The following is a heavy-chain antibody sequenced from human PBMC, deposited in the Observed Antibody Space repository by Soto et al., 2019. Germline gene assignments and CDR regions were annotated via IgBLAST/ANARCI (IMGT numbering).Heavy chain of an antibody. CDR1: GGTFSSYA. CDR2: IIPIFGTA. CDR3: PRALLPYSGSYRNEDAFDI. D-gene: IGHD1-26*01. J-gene: IGHJ3*02. Sequence: QVQLVQSGAEVKKPGSSVKVSCKASGGTFSSYAISWVRQAPGQGLEWMGGIIPIFGTANYAQKFQGRVTITAYESTSTACMERSSLRSEDTPVYYCPRALLPYSGSYRNEDAFDIWGHGTMVTVSS. V-gene: IGHV1-69*12.